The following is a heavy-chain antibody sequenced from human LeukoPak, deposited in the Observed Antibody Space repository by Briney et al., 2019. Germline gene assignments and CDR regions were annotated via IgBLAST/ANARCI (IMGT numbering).Heavy chain of an antibody. CDR3: ARHATVTNFDY. D-gene: IGHD4-17*01. CDR1: GGSISSSSYY. CDR2: IYYSGST. V-gene: IGHV4-39*01. J-gene: IGHJ4*02. Sequence: LSETLSLTCTVSGGSISSSSYYWGWIRQPPGKGLEWIGSIYYSGSTYYNPSLKSRVTISVDTSKNQFSLKLSSVTAADTAVYYYARHATVTNFDYWGQGTLATVSS.